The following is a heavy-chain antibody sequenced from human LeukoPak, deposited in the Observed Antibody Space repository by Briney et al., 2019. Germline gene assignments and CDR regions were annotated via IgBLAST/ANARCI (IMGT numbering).Heavy chain of an antibody. CDR3: ATQGIGGYSSSSTGYFDY. CDR1: GYSITSDYY. Sequence: SETLSLTCTVSGYSITSDYYWAWIRQPPGKGLEWIGSIYHIGTTYKNPFLKSRVSISVDASKKQFSLTMRSVTAADTAVYYCATQGIGGYSSSSTGYFDYWGQGTLVTVSS. V-gene: IGHV4-38-2*02. CDR2: IYHIGTT. J-gene: IGHJ4*02. D-gene: IGHD6-6*01.